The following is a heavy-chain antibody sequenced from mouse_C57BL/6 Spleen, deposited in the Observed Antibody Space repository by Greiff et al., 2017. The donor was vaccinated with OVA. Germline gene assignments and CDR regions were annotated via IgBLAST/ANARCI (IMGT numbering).Heavy chain of an antibody. CDR3: ARGGPSRYDCYFDY. V-gene: IGHV1-59*01. CDR2: IDPSDSYT. Sequence: QVQLQQPGAELVRPGTSVKLSCKASGYTFTSYWMHWVKQRPGQGLEWIGVIDPSDSYTNYNQKFKGKATLTVDTSSSTAYMQLSSLTSEDSAVYYCARGGPSRYDCYFDYWGQGTTLTVSS. J-gene: IGHJ2*01. D-gene: IGHD2-12*01. CDR1: GYTFTSYW.